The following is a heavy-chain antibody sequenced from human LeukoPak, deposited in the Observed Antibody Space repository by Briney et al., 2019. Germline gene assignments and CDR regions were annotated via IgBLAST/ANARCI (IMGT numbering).Heavy chain of an antibody. D-gene: IGHD2-2*01. V-gene: IGHV5-51*01. CDR3: ARSDTGKPADLYYFDY. CDR1: GYSFTSYW. CDR2: IYPGDSDT. Sequence: PGESLKISCKGSGYSFTSYWIGWVRQMPGKGLEWMGIIYPGDSDTRYSPSFQGQVTISADKSISTAYLQWSSLKASDTAMYYCARSDTGKPADLYYFDYWGQGTLVTVSS. J-gene: IGHJ4*02.